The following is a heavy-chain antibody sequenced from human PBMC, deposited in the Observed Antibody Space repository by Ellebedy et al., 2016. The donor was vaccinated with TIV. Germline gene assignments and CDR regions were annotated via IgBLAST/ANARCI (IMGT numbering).Heavy chain of an antibody. CDR2: FFPGDSDF. J-gene: IGHJ3*02. D-gene: IGHD5-12*01. Sequence: GESLKISCKGSGYSFTSYWIGWVRQMPGKGLEWMGLFFPGDSDFRYSPSFQGQVTISADKSISTAYLQWSSLKASDTAMYFCARDDDNSGGASDIWGQGTMVTVSS. V-gene: IGHV5-51*01. CDR3: ARDDDNSGGASDI. CDR1: GYSFTSYW.